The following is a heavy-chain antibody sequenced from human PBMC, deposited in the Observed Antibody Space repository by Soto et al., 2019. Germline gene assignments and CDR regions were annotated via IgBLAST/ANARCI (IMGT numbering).Heavy chain of an antibody. CDR2: IYSGGST. J-gene: IGHJ4*02. Sequence: EVQLVESGGGLIQPGGSLRLSCAASGFTVSSNYMSWVRQAPGKGLEWVSVIYSGGSTYYADSVKGRFTISRDNSKNTLYLQMNSLRDEDTAVYYCASDRYQGSGRHLVPDYWGQGTMVTVSS. CDR1: GFTVSSNY. CDR3: ASDRYQGSGRHLVPDY. V-gene: IGHV3-53*01. D-gene: IGHD3-10*01.